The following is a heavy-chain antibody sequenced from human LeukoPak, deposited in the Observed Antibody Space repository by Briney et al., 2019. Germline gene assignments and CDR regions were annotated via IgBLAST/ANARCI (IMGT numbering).Heavy chain of an antibody. D-gene: IGHD3-9*01. V-gene: IGHV1-2*04. CDR2: INPNSGGT. J-gene: IGHJ5*02. CDR3: AREYYDILTGYYNPNWFDP. CDR1: GYTFTSYY. Sequence: ASVKVSCKASGYTFTSYYMHWVRQAPGQGLEWMGWINPNSGGTNYAQKFQGWVTMTRDTSISTAYMELSRLRSDDTAVYYCAREYYDILTGYYNPNWFDPWGQGTLVTVSS.